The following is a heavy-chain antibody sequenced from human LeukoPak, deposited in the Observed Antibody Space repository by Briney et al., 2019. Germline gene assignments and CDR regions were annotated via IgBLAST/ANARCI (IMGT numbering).Heavy chain of an antibody. Sequence: ASVKVSCKAFGYTFIGYYIHWVRQAPGQGLEWMGRINPNSGGTNYAQKFQGRVTMTRDTSISTAYMELSRLRSDDTAVYYCARDSYYYDSSGFEFDPWGQGTLVTVSS. J-gene: IGHJ5*02. V-gene: IGHV1-2*06. CDR2: INPNSGGT. CDR1: GYTFIGYY. D-gene: IGHD3-22*01. CDR3: ARDSYYYDSSGFEFDP.